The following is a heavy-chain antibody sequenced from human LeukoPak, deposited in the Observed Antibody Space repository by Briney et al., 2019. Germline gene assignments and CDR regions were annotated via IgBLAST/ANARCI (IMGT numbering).Heavy chain of an antibody. J-gene: IGHJ4*02. CDR2: IYTSGTT. V-gene: IGHV4-4*07. CDR1: GGSISSYY. D-gene: IGHD3-22*01. Sequence: SETLSLTCSVSGGSISSYYWSWIRQPAGKGLEWIGRIYTSGTTNYNPSLKSRVTMSVDTSKNQFSLKMRSVTAADTAVYYCARANYDGSDYWGQGTLVTVSS. CDR3: ARANYDGSDY.